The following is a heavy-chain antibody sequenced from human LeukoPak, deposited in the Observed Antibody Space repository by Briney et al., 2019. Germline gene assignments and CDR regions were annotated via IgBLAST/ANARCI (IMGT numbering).Heavy chain of an antibody. CDR1: GFTFSTYD. J-gene: IGHJ6*03. D-gene: IGHD3-22*01. CDR2: IGGSDGRT. Sequence: GGSLRLSCAASGFTFSTYDMSWVRQAPGKGLEWVSLIGGSDGRTRYADSVKGRFTISRDNSKNTLYLEMNSLRAEDTAVYYCAKDSSSYDWGYMDVWGKGTTVTIS. V-gene: IGHV3-23*01. CDR3: AKDSSSYDWGYMDV.